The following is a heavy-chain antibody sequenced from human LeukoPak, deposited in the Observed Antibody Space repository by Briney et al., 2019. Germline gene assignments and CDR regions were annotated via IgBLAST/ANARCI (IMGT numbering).Heavy chain of an antibody. CDR3: AKEYVTNRGWYGGFDY. V-gene: IGHV3-53*01. J-gene: IGHJ4*02. D-gene: IGHD6-19*01. CDR1: GFSVSTSY. CDR2: FYSGGKT. Sequence: QPGGSLRLSCAASGFSVSTSYINWVRQAPGKGLEWVSVFYSGGKTYYADSVKGRFTISRDNSKNTLYLQMNSLRAEDTAIYYCAKEYVTNRGWYGGFDYWGQGTLVSVSS.